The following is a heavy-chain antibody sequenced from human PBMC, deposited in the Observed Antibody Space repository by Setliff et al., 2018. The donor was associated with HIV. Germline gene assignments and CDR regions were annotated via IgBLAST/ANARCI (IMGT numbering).Heavy chain of an antibody. CDR2: VFYSGDT. CDR3: ARGWLQFGWFDP. D-gene: IGHD5-12*01. J-gene: IGHJ5*02. V-gene: IGHV4-59*01. Sequence: SETLSLTCTASGGSISSYYWSWIRQPPGKGLEWIGFVFYSGDTSYNPSLKRRVTISVDTSKNQISLKLRSVTAADTAVYYCARGWLQFGWFDPGGQGTLVTVSS. CDR1: GGSISSYY.